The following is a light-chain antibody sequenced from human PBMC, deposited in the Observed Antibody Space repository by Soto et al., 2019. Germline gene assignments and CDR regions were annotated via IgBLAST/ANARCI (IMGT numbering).Light chain of an antibody. J-gene: IGKJ1*01. CDR2: GAS. CDR1: QSVSSSY. V-gene: IGKV3-20*01. Sequence: EIVLTQSPGTLSLSPGERATLSCRASQSVSSSYLAWYQQTPGQAPRLLIYGASSRATGIPDRFSGSGSGTNFTLTISRLEAEDFAVYYCQQYGSSPQTFGQGTKVDIK. CDR3: QQYGSSPQT.